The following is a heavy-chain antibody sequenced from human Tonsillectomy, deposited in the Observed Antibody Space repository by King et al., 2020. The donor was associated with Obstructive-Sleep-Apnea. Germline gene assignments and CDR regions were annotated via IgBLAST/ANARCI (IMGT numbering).Heavy chain of an antibody. CDR1: GFTFTSVW. J-gene: IGHJ4*02. V-gene: IGHV3-15*01. D-gene: IGHD6-6*01. CDR3: TPGLRARPENDY. CDR2: IKSKTDGGTT. Sequence: VQLVESGGGLVNPGGSLRLSCAASGFTFTSVWMSWVRQAPGKGLEWVGRIKSKTDGGTTNYAAPVKGRFTISRDDSENTLYLQMNSLKTEDTAVYYCTPGLRARPENDYWGQGTLVTVSS.